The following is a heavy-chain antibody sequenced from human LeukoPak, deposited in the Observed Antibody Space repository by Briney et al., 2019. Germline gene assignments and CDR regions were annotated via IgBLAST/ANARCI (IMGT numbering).Heavy chain of an antibody. J-gene: IGHJ6*02. CDR2: INPNSGGT. V-gene: IGHV1-2*02. CDR1: GYTFTGYY. Sequence: ASVKVSCKASGYTFTGYYMHWVRQAPGQGLEWMGWINPNSGGTNYAQKFQGRVTMTRDTSISTAYMELSRLRSDDAAVYYCARDSIAAPSPSGVYGMDVWDQGTTVTASS. D-gene: IGHD6-6*01. CDR3: ARDSIAAPSPSGVYGMDV.